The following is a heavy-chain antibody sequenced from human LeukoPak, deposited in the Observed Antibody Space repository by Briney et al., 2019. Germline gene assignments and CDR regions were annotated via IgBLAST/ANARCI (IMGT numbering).Heavy chain of an antibody. J-gene: IGHJ3*02. Sequence: GGSLRLSCAASGFTFSSYSMNWVRQAPGKGLEWVSSISSSSSYIYYADSVKGRFTISRDNAKNSLYLQMNSLRAEDTAVYYCAKGYSNSWYTHHDAFDIWGQGTMVTVSS. CDR1: GFTFSSYS. CDR3: AKGYSNSWYTHHDAFDI. D-gene: IGHD6-13*01. CDR2: ISSSSSYI. V-gene: IGHV3-21*01.